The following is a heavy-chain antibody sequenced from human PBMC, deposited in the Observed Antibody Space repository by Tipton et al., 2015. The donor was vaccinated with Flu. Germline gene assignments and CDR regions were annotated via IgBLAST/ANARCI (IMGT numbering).Heavy chain of an antibody. V-gene: IGHV3-21*01. CDR1: GFAFSYYS. CDR2: IVATIHTTSPAT. J-gene: IGHJ6*02. CDR3: ATLRGSTYDSYGMDS. Sequence: AASGFAFSYYSMNWVRQVPGKGLECVASIVATIHTTSPATFYIDAVKGRFTISRDNAKNSLYLQMNSLRAEDTAVYYCATLRGSTYDSYGMDSWGQGTTVIVSS.